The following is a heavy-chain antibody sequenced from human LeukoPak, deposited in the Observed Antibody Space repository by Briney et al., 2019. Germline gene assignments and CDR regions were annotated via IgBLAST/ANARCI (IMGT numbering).Heavy chain of an antibody. J-gene: IGHJ3*02. Sequence: GASVKVSCKASGYTFTSYGISWVRQAPGQGLEWMGWISGNNRITNYAQKFEGRVTMTTDTSTSTAYMELRSLTSDDTAMYFCARDGAIGGDPFDIWGQGTLVSISS. D-gene: IGHD3-10*01. CDR3: ARDGAIGGDPFDI. CDR1: GYTFTSYG. V-gene: IGHV1-18*01. CDR2: ISGNNRIT.